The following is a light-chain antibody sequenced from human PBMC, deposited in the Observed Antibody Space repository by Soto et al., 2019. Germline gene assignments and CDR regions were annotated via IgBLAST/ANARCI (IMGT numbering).Light chain of an antibody. V-gene: IGKV3-20*01. CDR1: QSVSSSY. Sequence: EIVLTQSPGTLSLSPGEGATLSCRASQSVSSSYLAWYQQKPGQAPRLLIYGASSRATGIPGRFSGSGSGTDFTLTISRLEPEDFSLYYCQQFGSSPRYSFGPGTKLEIK. CDR3: QQFGSSPRYS. J-gene: IGKJ2*03. CDR2: GAS.